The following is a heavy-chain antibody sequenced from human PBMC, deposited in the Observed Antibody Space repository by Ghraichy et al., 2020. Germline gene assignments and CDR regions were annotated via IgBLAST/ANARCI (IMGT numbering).Heavy chain of an antibody. D-gene: IGHD3-22*01. J-gene: IGHJ4*02. CDR1: GGTFSSYT. Sequence: SVKVSCKASGGTFSSYTISWVRQAPGQGLEWMGRIIPILGIANYAQKFQGRVTITADKSTSTAYMELSSLRSEDTAVYYCARENPVDYYDSSGYYDYWGQGTLVTVSS. CDR2: IIPILGIA. CDR3: ARENPVDYYDSSGYYDY. V-gene: IGHV1-69*04.